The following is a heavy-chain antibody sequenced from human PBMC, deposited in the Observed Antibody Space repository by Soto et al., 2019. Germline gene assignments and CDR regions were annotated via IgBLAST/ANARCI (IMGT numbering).Heavy chain of an antibody. CDR2: IDGSGATT. CDR3: AEGGDFDY. J-gene: IGHJ4*02. V-gene: IGHV3-23*01. D-gene: IGHD2-15*01. Sequence: VQLLESGGGLAQPGGSLRLSCAASGFSFTSFVMSWVRQAPGKGLEWVSSIDGSGATTYYADSGKGRFTVSKDNSRTTLYLQMSSLRAEDTATYYCAEGGDFDYWGRGALVTVSS. CDR1: GFSFTSFV.